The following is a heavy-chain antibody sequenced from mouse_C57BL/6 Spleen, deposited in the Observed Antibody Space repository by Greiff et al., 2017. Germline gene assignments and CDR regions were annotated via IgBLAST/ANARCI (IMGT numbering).Heavy chain of an antibody. D-gene: IGHD1-1*02. V-gene: IGHV5-17*01. J-gene: IGHJ3*01. CDR3: ARRLVQGTAWFAY. Sequence: DVHLVASGGGLVKPGGSLTLSCAASGFTFSDYGMHWVRQAPEKGLEWVAYISSGSSTIYYADTVKGRFTLSRDNAKNTLFLQMTILRSEDAAMYYCARRLVQGTAWFAYWGQGTLLTVSA. CDR1: GFTFSDYG. CDR2: ISSGSSTI.